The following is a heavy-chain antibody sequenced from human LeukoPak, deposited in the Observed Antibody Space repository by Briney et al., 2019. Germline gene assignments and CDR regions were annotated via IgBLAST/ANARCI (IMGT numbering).Heavy chain of an antibody. CDR3: AKDRSGYEGGGFDY. Sequence: GGSLRLSCAASGFTFSSYAMSWVRQAPGKGLEWVSAIGGSGGSTYYADSVKGRFTISRDNSKNTLYLQVNSLRAEDTAVYYCAKDRSGYEGGGFDYWGQGTLVTVSS. CDR2: IGGSGGST. CDR1: GFTFSSYA. D-gene: IGHD5-12*01. J-gene: IGHJ4*02. V-gene: IGHV3-23*01.